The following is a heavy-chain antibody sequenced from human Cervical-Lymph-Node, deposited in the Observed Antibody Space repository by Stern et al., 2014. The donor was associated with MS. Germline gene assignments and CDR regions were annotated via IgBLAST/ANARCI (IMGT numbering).Heavy chain of an antibody. CDR3: ARDLRQQLVLTPLDY. D-gene: IGHD6-13*01. V-gene: IGHV1-18*04. J-gene: IGHJ4*02. CDR2: NSAYHGNP. CDR1: GYTFTTYS. Sequence: QVQLMQSGAEVKKPGASVKVSCKASGYTFTTYSISWVRQAPGQGLEWMGFNSAYHGNPNYAQKPQGKDTMTTDTSTSTDHLDIRSLRSDDTAVYYCARDLRQQLVLTPLDYWGQGTLVTVSS.